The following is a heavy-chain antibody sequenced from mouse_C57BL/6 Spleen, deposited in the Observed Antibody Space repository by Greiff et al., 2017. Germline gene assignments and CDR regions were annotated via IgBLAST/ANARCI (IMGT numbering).Heavy chain of an antibody. CDR1: GYTFTDYY. Sequence: VQLQQSGPVLVKPGASVKMSCKASGYTFTDYYMNWVKQSHGKSLEWIGVINPYNGGTSYNQKFKGKATLTVDKSSSTAYMELNSLTSEDSAVYYCASDLYGNYGFAYWGQGTLVTVSA. J-gene: IGHJ3*01. V-gene: IGHV1-19*01. D-gene: IGHD2-1*01. CDR3: ASDLYGNYGFAY. CDR2: INPYNGGT.